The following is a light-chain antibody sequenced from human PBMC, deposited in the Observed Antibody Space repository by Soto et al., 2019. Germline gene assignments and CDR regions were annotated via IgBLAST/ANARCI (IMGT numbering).Light chain of an antibody. CDR3: SSYSSSSSPVV. J-gene: IGLJ2*01. CDR2: DVS. V-gene: IGLV2-14*03. Sequence: QSALTQPASVSGSPGQSITISCSGTISDVGGSNYVSWYQHHPGKAPRLMIFDVSNRPSGISNRFSGSKSGSTASLTISGLPAEDEADYYCSSYSSSSSPVVFGGGTKLTVL. CDR1: ISDVGGSNY.